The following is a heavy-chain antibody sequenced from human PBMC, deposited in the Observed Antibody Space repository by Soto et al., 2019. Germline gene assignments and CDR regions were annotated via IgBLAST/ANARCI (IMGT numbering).Heavy chain of an antibody. CDR1: GYTFTSYG. D-gene: IGHD3-16*02. V-gene: IGHV1-18*01. CDR3: AREFMITFGGVIVRTLGGMDV. CDR2: ISAYNGNT. Sequence: VASVKVSCKASGYTFTSYGISWVRQAPGQGLEWMGWISAYNGNTNYAQKLQGRVTMTTDTSTSTAYMELRSLRSDDTAVYYCAREFMITFGGVIVRTLGGMDVWGQGTTVTVSS. J-gene: IGHJ6*02.